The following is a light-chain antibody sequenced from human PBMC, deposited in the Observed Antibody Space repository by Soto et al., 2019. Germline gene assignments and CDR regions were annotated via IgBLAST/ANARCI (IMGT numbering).Light chain of an antibody. V-gene: IGKV3-15*01. CDR1: QSVNSN. J-gene: IGKJ4*01. CDR2: VAS. Sequence: EIVMTQSPVTLSVSPGDRATLSCRASQSVNSNLAWYHHKPGQTPKLLIYVASTRATGIPARFSGSGSGTEFTLTISSMQSEDFAVYYCQQYTVLPLTFGGGTKVEFK. CDR3: QQYTVLPLT.